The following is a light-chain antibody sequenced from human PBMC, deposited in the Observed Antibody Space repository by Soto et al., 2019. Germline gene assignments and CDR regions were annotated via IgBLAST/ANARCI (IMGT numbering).Light chain of an antibody. CDR2: DAS. Sequence: DIQMTQSPSTLSASVGDRVTITCRASQSISSWLAWYQQKPGKAPKLLIYDASSLESGVPSRFSGSGSGTEFTLTSSSLQPADFATYYCQQYNSYSPVTFGQGTRLEIK. CDR3: QQYNSYSPVT. J-gene: IGKJ5*01. V-gene: IGKV1-5*01. CDR1: QSISSW.